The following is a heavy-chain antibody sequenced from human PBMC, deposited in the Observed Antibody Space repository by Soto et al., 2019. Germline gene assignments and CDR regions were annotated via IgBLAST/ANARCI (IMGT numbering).Heavy chain of an antibody. D-gene: IGHD2-8*02. J-gene: IGHJ4*02. CDR1: GGSINSGGYC. Sequence: SETLSLTCTVSGGSINSGGYCWSWIRQHPGKGLDWIGEINYSGSTNYNPSLKSRVTISVDTSKNQFSLKLTSVTAADTAVYYCARDKITGLFDYWGQGTLVTVSS. CDR3: ARDKITGLFDY. CDR2: INYSGST. V-gene: IGHV4-39*07.